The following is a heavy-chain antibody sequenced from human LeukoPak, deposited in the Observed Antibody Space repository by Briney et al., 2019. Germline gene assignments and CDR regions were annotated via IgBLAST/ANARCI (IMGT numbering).Heavy chain of an antibody. D-gene: IGHD3-3*01. Sequence: ASVKVSCKASGYTFTAYYMHWLRQAPGQGLQWMGWINPNSGDTNYAQNSQGRVTMTRDTSISTAYMELNSLTSDDTAVYYCARGVFSRGFDIWGQGTMVTVSS. V-gene: IGHV1-2*02. CDR2: INPNSGDT. J-gene: IGHJ3*02. CDR1: GYTFTAYY. CDR3: ARGVFSRGFDI.